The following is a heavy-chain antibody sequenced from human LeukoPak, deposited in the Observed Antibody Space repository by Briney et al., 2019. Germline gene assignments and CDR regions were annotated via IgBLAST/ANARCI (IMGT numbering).Heavy chain of an antibody. CDR3: ARLLAGEYDPFDM. CDR2: IFYSGGT. Sequence: SETLSLTCTVSGGSISPYYWSWIRQPPGTGLEWIGNIFYSGGTNYNPSLQSRVSISADTSKNQFSLNLRSVTAADTAVYCCARLLAGEYDPFDMWGQGTMVTVSS. CDR1: GGSISPYY. V-gene: IGHV4-59*08. J-gene: IGHJ3*02. D-gene: IGHD3-10*01.